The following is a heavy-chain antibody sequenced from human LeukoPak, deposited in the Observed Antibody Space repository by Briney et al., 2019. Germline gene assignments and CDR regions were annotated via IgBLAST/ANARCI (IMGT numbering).Heavy chain of an antibody. D-gene: IGHD2-2*02. J-gene: IGHJ4*02. CDR2: ISGSGGST. CDR1: GFTFSSYA. V-gene: IGHV3-23*01. Sequence: GGSLRLSCAASGFTFSSYAMSWVRQAPGKGLEWVSAISGSGGSTYYADSVKGRFTISRDNSKNTLYLQMNSLRAEDTAVYYCAKEAAAVGYCSSTSCYTDYWGQGTLVTVSS. CDR3: AKEAAAVGYCSSTSCYTDY.